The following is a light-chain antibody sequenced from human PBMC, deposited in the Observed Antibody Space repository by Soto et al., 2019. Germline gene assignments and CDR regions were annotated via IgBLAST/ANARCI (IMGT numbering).Light chain of an antibody. V-gene: IGKV3-15*01. CDR3: QQYINWPPLT. CDR1: QSVRSN. CDR2: GAS. Sequence: EIVLTQSPATLSVSPGERATLSCRASQSVRSNLAWYQQKPGQAPMLLIFGASTRATNIPARFSGSGSGTEFTLTISSLQSEDFAVYYCQQYINWPPLTFGGGTKVEIK. J-gene: IGKJ4*01.